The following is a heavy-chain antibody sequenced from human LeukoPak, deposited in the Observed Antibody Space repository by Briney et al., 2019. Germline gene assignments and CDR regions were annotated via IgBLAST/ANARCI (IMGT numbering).Heavy chain of an antibody. D-gene: IGHD3-22*01. V-gene: IGHV3-30-3*01. CDR3: ARAKGSSGYDFHY. CDR1: GFTFSSYA. CDR2: ILYDADNK. J-gene: IGHJ4*02. Sequence: QAGGSLRLSCAASGFTFSSYAMHWVRQAPGKGLEWVAVILYDADNKFYADSVKGRFTISRDNSKNTLCLQMNSLTTEDTAVYYCARAKGSSGYDFHYWGQGTLVTVSS.